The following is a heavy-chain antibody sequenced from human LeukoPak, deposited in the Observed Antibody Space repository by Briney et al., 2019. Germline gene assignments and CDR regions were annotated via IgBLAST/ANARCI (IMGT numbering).Heavy chain of an antibody. D-gene: IGHD2-15*01. V-gene: IGHV1-2*02. J-gene: IGHJ6*03. CDR1: GYTFIDYY. CDR2: INPNSGGT. Sequence: ASVKVSCKASGYTFIDYYMHWVRQAPGQGLEWMGWINPNSGGTNYAQKFQGRVTMTRDTSISTAYMELRRLRSDDTAVYYCARGTPLSTLPYYYYYLDVWGKGTTVTISS. CDR3: ARGTPLSTLPYYYYYLDV.